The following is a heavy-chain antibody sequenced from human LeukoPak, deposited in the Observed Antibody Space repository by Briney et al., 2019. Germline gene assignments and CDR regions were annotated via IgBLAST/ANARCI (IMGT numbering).Heavy chain of an antibody. Sequence: GGSLRLSCAASGFTFNTYSMSWVRQAPGKGLEWVSYISSSGSTIYYADSVKGRFTISRDNAKNSLYLQMNSLRAEDTAVYYCAREKDYYGSGSYFDYWGQGTLVTVSS. CDR3: AREKDYYGSGSYFDY. J-gene: IGHJ4*02. CDR1: GFTFNTYS. CDR2: ISSSGSTI. D-gene: IGHD3-10*01. V-gene: IGHV3-48*04.